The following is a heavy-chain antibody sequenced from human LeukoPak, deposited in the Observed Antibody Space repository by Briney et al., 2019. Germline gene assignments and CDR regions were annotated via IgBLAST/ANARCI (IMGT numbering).Heavy chain of an antibody. CDR1: RGTFSSHA. Sequence: SVKVSCKASRGTFSSHAISWVRQAPGQGLEWMGRIIPILGIANYAQKFQGRVTITADKSTSTAYMELSSLRSEDTAVYYCAREAQLPYFDYWGQGTLVTVSS. J-gene: IGHJ4*02. CDR3: AREAQLPYFDY. D-gene: IGHD2-2*01. V-gene: IGHV1-69*04. CDR2: IIPILGIA.